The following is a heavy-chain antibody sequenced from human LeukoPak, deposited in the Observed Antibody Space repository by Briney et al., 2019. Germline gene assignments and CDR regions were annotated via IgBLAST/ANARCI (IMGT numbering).Heavy chain of an antibody. CDR1: GFTLGDYA. J-gene: IGHJ4*02. Sequence: SGGSLRLSCTASGFTLGDYAMSWVRQAPGKGLEWVGFIRSKTYGGTTEYAASVEGRFTISRDGSKNIAYLQMNSLKTEDTAVYYCTRGTPVTSHSDSWGQGTLVTVSS. V-gene: IGHV3-49*04. CDR3: TRGTPVTSHSDS. CDR2: IRSKTYGGTT. D-gene: IGHD4-17*01.